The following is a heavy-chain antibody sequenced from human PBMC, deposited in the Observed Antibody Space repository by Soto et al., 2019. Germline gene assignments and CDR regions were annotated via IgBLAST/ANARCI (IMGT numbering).Heavy chain of an antibody. CDR2: IRSKANSYAT. V-gene: IGHV3-73*01. CDR1: GFTFSGSA. Sequence: PGGSLRLSCAASGFTFSGSAMHWVRQASGKGPEWVGRIRSKANSYATAYAASVKGRFTISRDDSKNTAYLQMNSLKTEDTAVYYCLAYYYDSSGSEGAFDIWGQGTMVTVSS. CDR3: LAYYYDSSGSEGAFDI. D-gene: IGHD3-22*01. J-gene: IGHJ3*02.